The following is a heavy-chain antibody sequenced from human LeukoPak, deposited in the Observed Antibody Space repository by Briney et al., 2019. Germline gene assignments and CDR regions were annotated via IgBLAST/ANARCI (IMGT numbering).Heavy chain of an antibody. V-gene: IGHV3-7*01. CDR1: GFTFSTYW. J-gene: IGHJ1*01. Sequence: GGSLRLSCAASGFTFSTYWMTWVRQAPRKGLEWVANIKQDGSEGYYVDSVKGRFTISRDNAKNSLYLQMDSLRAEDTAVYYCARDGPYIVGATLQHCGQGTLVTVSS. CDR3: ARDGPYIVGATLQH. D-gene: IGHD1-26*01. CDR2: IKQDGSEG.